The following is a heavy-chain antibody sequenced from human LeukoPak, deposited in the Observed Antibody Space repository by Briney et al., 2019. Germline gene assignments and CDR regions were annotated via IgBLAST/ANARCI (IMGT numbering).Heavy chain of an antibody. J-gene: IGHJ4*03. CDR3: ATSAYGYYLEN. V-gene: IGHV3-23*01. CDR2: VTARGSTT. CDR1: GFSFSTYA. D-gene: IGHD5-24*01. Sequence: PGGSLRLSCSASGFSFSTYAMNWVRQAPGKGPVWVSAVTARGSTTYYADSVKGRFTISRENAKNTFFLHMDSLRAEDTSAYYCATSAYGYYLENWGHGALV.